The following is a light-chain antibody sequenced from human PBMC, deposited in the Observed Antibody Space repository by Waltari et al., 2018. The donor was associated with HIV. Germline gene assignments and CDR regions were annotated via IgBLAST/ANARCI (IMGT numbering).Light chain of an antibody. V-gene: IGKV3-20*01. Sequence: EIVLTQSTATLSLSPGERATLSCRASQSVSSRYLAWYQQKPGQAPRLVIYNVSKRATGSPDRFTGSGAGTDFTLTINSLEPEDFAVYFCQQYDVSRTFGQGTKVEVK. J-gene: IGKJ1*01. CDR3: QQYDVSRT. CDR1: QSVSSRY. CDR2: NVS.